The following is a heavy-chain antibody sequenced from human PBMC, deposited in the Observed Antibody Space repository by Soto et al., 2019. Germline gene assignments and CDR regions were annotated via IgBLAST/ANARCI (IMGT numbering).Heavy chain of an antibody. CDR1: GGSFSGYY. J-gene: IGHJ4*02. CDR3: ARGKIRYSSGWYHAQRGAFDY. D-gene: IGHD6-19*01. CDR2: INHSGST. V-gene: IGHV4-34*01. Sequence: SETLSLTCAVYGGSFSGYYWSWIRQPPGKGLEWIGEINHSGSTNYNPSLKSRVTISVDTSKNQFSLKLSSVTAADTAVYYCARGKIRYSSGWYHAQRGAFDYWGQGTLVTVSS.